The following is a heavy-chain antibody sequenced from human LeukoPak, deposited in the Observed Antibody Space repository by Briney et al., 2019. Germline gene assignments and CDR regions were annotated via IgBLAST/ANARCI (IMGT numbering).Heavy chain of an antibody. CDR2: MNPNSGNT. CDR3: ARGRYSGSYSEHPNYFDY. D-gene: IGHD1-26*01. CDR1: GYTFTSYD. J-gene: IGHJ4*02. Sequence: GASVKVSCKASGYTFTSYDINWVRQATGQGLEWMGWMNPNSGNTGYAQKFQGRVTMTRNTSISTAYMELSSLRSEDTAVYYCARGRYSGSYSEHPNYFDYWGQGTLVTVSS. V-gene: IGHV1-8*01.